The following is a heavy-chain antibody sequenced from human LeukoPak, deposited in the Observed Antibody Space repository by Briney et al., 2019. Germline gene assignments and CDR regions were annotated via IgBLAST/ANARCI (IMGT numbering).Heavy chain of an antibody. CDR3: AAVGATTTFDY. CDR2: IYYSGST. Sequence: SETLSLTCTVSGGSISSSSYYWGWIRQPPGKGLEWIGSIYYSGSTYYNPSLKSRVTISVDTSKNQFSLKLSSVTAADTAVYYCAAVGATTTFDYWGQGTLVTVSS. CDR1: GGSISSSSYY. D-gene: IGHD1-26*01. V-gene: IGHV4-39*01. J-gene: IGHJ4*02.